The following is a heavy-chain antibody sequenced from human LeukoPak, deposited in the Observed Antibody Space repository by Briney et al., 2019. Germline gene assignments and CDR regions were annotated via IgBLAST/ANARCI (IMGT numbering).Heavy chain of an antibody. CDR3: AGGPAAIPYY. D-gene: IGHD2-2*02. J-gene: IGHJ4*02. V-gene: IGHV3-53*01. Sequence: GGSLRLSCAASGFAVSSNYMSWVRRAPGKGLEWVSVIHSGGNSYYADSVKGRFTVSRDNSKNTVFLQMNSLRAEDTAVYYCAGGPAAIPYYWGQGTLVTVSS. CDR2: IHSGGNS. CDR1: GFAVSSNY.